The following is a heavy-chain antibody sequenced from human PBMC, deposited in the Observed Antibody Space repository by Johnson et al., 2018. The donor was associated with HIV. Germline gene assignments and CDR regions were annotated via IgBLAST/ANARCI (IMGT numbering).Heavy chain of an antibody. CDR3: AKALLLWFGEALHAFDI. V-gene: IGHV3-23*04. J-gene: IGHJ3*02. D-gene: IGHD3-10*01. CDR2: ISGSGGST. Sequence: EQLVESGGGLVKPGGSLRPSCAALGFTFSSHAMSWVRQAPGKGLEWVSAISGSGGSTYYADSVKGRFTISRDNSKNTLYLQMNSLRAEDTAVYYCAKALLLWFGEALHAFDIWGQGTMVTVSS. CDR1: GFTFSSHA.